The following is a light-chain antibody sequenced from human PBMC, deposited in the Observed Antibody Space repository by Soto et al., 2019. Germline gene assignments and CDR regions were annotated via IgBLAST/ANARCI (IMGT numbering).Light chain of an antibody. J-gene: IGKJ3*01. Sequence: EIVVTQSPGILSVSPGDRATLSCRASQSVGRNLAWYQQKPGQAPTLLIYAESTRATGLPARFSGSGSGTDSTLTISSLQSEDFAVYYCQEYSRWPLFTFGPGTRVDIK. V-gene: IGKV3-15*01. CDR1: QSVGRN. CDR2: AES. CDR3: QEYSRWPLFT.